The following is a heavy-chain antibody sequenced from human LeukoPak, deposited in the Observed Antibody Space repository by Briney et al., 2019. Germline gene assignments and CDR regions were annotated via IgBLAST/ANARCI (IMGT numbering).Heavy chain of an antibody. J-gene: IGHJ6*03. CDR3: ARDRSSSHYYYMDV. V-gene: IGHV3-48*04. CDR1: GFTFSQYN. D-gene: IGHD6-6*01. Sequence: GGSLRLSCAASGFTFSQYNMNWVRQVPGKGLEWISHISSSSSPIYYADSVKGRFTISRDNTKNSLYLQMNSLGAEDTAVYHCARDRSSSHYYYMDVWGKGTTVTVSS. CDR2: ISSSSSPI.